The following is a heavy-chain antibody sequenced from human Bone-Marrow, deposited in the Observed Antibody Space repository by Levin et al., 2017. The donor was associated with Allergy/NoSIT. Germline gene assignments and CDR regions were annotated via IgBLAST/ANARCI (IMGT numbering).Heavy chain of an antibody. CDR1: GFTFSIYS. D-gene: IGHD2-8*02. J-gene: IGHJ3*02. Sequence: GESLKISCTVSGFTFSIYSINWVRQAPGKGLAWVSSISSSGSDMYYVDSVRGRFTISRDNAKNSLTLQMNSLRAEDTAVYYCARGIIGDVRVAHKEAFDIWGQGTMVSVSS. CDR2: ISSSGSDM. V-gene: IGHV3-21*01. CDR3: ARGIIGDVRVAHKEAFDI.